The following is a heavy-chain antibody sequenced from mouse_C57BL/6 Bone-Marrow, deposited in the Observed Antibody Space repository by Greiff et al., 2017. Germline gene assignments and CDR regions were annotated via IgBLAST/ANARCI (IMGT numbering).Heavy chain of an antibody. CDR2: IFPGGGYT. Sequence: QVQLKQPGAELVKPGPSVKMSCKASGYTFTNYWIGWAKQRPGHGLEWIGDIFPGGGYTNYNEKFKGKATLTADKSSSTAYMQFSSLTSEDSAIDYCAKSKYYAMYYWGQGTSVTVSS. CDR1: GYTFTNYW. CDR3: AKSKYYAMYY. V-gene: IGHV1-63*01. J-gene: IGHJ4*01.